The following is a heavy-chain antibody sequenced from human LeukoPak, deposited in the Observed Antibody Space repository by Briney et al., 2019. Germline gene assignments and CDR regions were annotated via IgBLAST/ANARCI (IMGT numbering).Heavy chain of an antibody. V-gene: IGHV3-23*01. CDR1: GFTFSSYA. CDR2: ISGSGGST. J-gene: IGHJ4*02. Sequence: PGGSLRLSCAASGFTFSSYAMSWVRQAPGKGLEWVSAISGSGGSTYYADSVKGRFTISRDNSKNTLYLQMNSLRAEDTAVYYCVLVRGVIIIEYYFDYWGQGTLVTVSS. D-gene: IGHD3-10*01. CDR3: VLVRGVIIIEYYFDY.